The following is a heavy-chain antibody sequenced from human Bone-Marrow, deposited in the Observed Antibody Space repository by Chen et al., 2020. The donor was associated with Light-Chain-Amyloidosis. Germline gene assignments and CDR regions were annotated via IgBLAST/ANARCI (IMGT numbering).Heavy chain of an antibody. J-gene: IGHJ4*02. CDR3: ARGDYDLCYFDY. D-gene: IGHD3-3*01. CDR1: GGSISSGDYY. Sequence: QVQLQVSGPGLVKPSQTLSLTCTVSGGSISSGDYYWSWIRQPPGKGLEWIGYIYYSGSSHFNPSLKSRVTMSLDTSKNQFSLMLNSVTAADTAVFYCARGDYDLCYFDYWGQGMLVTVSS. V-gene: IGHV4-30-4*01. CDR2: IYYSGSS.